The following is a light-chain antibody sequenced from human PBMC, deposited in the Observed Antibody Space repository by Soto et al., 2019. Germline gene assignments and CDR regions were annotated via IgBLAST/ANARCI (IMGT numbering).Light chain of an antibody. V-gene: IGKV3-20*01. Sequence: EIVLTQSPATLSLSPGDRATLSCRASQSVSSYLAWHQQKPGQAPRLLIYGASSRATGIAARFSGSGSGTDFTLTISSLQPEDFAVYYCQHYGSSPRTFGQGTKVDIK. CDR1: QSVSSY. CDR2: GAS. CDR3: QHYGSSPRT. J-gene: IGKJ1*01.